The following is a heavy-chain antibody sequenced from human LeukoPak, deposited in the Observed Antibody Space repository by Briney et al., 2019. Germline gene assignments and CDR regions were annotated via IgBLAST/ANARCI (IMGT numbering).Heavy chain of an antibody. CDR3: AKDRDGYNTDFDY. Sequence: GGSLRLSCAASGFIFTNYAMTWVRQAPGKGLGWVSGISGSGGSTYYADSVKGRFTISRDKSKNTLYLQMNSLRAEDTAVYYCAKDRDGYNTDFDYWGQGTLVTVSS. D-gene: IGHD5-24*01. CDR2: ISGSGGST. CDR1: GFIFTNYA. V-gene: IGHV3-23*01. J-gene: IGHJ4*02.